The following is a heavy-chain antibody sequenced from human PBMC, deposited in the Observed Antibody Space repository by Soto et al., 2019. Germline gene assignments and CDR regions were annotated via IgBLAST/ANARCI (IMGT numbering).Heavy chain of an antibody. CDR3: ASLGRHR. Sequence: PGGSLRLSCAASGFTFSDSWMDWVRQAPGKGPEWVANIKQDGSEKNYVDSVKGRFTISRDNAKNSLYLQMNSLRAEDTAVYYCASLGRHRWGQWTTVTVSS. D-gene: IGHD3-16*01. CDR2: IKQDGSEK. J-gene: IGHJ6*02. V-gene: IGHV3-7*01. CDR1: GFTFSDSW.